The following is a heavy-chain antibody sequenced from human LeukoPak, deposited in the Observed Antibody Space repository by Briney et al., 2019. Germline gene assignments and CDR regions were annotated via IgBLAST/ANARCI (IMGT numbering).Heavy chain of an antibody. V-gene: IGHV4-34*01. CDR1: GGSFSGYY. J-gene: IGHJ4*02. CDR2: INHSGST. CDR3: ARGFHYYGSGSYHFDY. D-gene: IGHD3-10*01. Sequence: SETLSLTCAVYGGSFSGYYWSWIRQPPGKGLEWLGEINHSGSTNYNPSLKSRVTISVDTSKNQFSLKLSSVTAADTAVYYCARGFHYYGSGSYHFDYWGQGTLVTVSS.